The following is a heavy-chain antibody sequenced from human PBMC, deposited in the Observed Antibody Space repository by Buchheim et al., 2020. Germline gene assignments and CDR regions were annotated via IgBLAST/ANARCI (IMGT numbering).Heavy chain of an antibody. CDR3: ARNGYQHFGMDV. D-gene: IGHD2-2*01. V-gene: IGHV4-39*07. Sequence: QLPLQESGPGLVKPSETLSLTCTVSGGSISSSSYNWGWIRQPPGKGLEWIGSIYYTGGTYYNPSLKSRVTISAETSKNQLSLKLSSVTAADTAVYYCARNGYQHFGMDVWGQGTT. J-gene: IGHJ6*02. CDR2: IYYTGGT. CDR1: GGSISSSSYN.